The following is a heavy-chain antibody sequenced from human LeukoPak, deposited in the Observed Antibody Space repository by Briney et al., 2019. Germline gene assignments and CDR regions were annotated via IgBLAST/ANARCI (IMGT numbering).Heavy chain of an antibody. Sequence: KASETLSLTCAVYGGSFSGYYWSWIRQPPGKGLEWIGRIYTSGSTNYNPSLKSRVTMSVDTSKNQFSLKLSSVTAADTAVYYCASLQNPADAFDIWGQGTMVTVSS. V-gene: IGHV4-59*10. J-gene: IGHJ3*02. D-gene: IGHD1-14*01. CDR1: GGSFSGYY. CDR2: IYTSGST. CDR3: ASLQNPADAFDI.